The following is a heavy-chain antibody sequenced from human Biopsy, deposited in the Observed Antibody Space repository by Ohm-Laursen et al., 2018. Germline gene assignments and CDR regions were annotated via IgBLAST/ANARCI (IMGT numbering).Heavy chain of an antibody. D-gene: IGHD6-19*01. CDR2: VTGSGRST. V-gene: IGHV3-23*01. J-gene: IGHJ4*02. CDR3: GSSIHLGY. CDR1: GFTFSGYA. Sequence: SLRLSCAASGFTFSGYAMSWVRQGPEKGLEWVSVVTGSGRSTYYTDSVKGRFSISRDNAKNTLYLQMNGLRAEDTGVYYCGSSIHLGYWGRGTLVTVSS.